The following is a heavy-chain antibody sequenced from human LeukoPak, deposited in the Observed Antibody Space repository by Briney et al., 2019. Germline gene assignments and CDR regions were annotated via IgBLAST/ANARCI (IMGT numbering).Heavy chain of an antibody. CDR1: GGSISSYY. D-gene: IGHD6-19*01. CDR3: ARDLGRIAVAGNWFDP. CDR2: IYTSGST. J-gene: IGHJ5*02. Sequence: PSETLSLTCTVSGGSISSYYWSWIRQPAGKGLEWIGRIYTSGSTNYNASLKSRATMSVDTSKNQLSLKLSSVTAADTDVYYCARDLGRIAVAGNWFDPWGQGTLVTVSS. V-gene: IGHV4-4*07.